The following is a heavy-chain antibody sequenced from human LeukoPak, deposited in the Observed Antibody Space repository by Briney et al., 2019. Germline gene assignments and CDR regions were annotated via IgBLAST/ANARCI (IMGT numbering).Heavy chain of an antibody. CDR2: ISTNSGNT. CDR3: ARYTMISPFDC. Sequence: AAVKVSCKASRYTFNIYNYTWVRQAPGQGLEWMGWISTNSGNTNNAQKFQGRATMTTDTSTNTVYMELRSLTSDDTAIYYCARYTMISPFDCWGQGTLVTVSS. CDR1: RYTFNIYN. V-gene: IGHV1-18*01. J-gene: IGHJ4*02. D-gene: IGHD3-22*01.